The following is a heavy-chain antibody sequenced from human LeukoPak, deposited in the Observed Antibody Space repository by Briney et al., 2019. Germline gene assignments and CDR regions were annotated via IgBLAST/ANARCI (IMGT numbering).Heavy chain of an antibody. CDR1: GFTFSSYA. V-gene: IGHV3-48*01. Sequence: GSLRLSCAASGFTFSSYALNWVRQAPGKGLEWVSYISSSSSTIYYTDSVKGRFTISRDNAKNSLYLQMNSLRAEDTAVYYCAKEGPYDSSGYYARPGSFDYWGQGTLVTVSS. CDR3: AKEGPYDSSGYYARPGSFDY. J-gene: IGHJ4*02. CDR2: ISSSSSTI. D-gene: IGHD3-22*01.